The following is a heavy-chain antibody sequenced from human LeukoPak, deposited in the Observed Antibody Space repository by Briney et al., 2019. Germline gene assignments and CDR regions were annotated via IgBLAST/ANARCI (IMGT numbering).Heavy chain of an antibody. D-gene: IGHD4-23*01. V-gene: IGHV3-23*01. CDR2: INSSGGRT. J-gene: IGHJ4*02. CDR1: GFTFSSYA. Sequence: GGSLRLSCAASGFTFSSYAMSWVRQAPGKGLEWASSINSSGGRTYYADSVKGRFAISRDNSKNTLYLQMNSLRAEDTAVYYCAIGPGGVFHYWGQGTLVIVSS. CDR3: AIGPGGVFHY.